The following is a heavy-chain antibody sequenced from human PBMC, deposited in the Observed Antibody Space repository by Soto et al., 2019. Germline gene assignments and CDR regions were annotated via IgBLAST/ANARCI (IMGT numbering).Heavy chain of an antibody. D-gene: IGHD3-3*01. CDR2: IYSAGTT. CDR3: AREAYDDFWSGRRYYMDV. CDR1: GLTVSSNY. Sequence: EVQLVESGGGLVQPGGSLRLSCEASGLTVSSNYMSWVRQPPGKGLEWVSLIYSAGTTYYADSVKGRFTISRDNSKDTLYLQMNNLRAEDTAVYYCAREAYDDFWSGRRYYMDVWGKGTTVTVSS. V-gene: IGHV3-66*01. J-gene: IGHJ6*03.